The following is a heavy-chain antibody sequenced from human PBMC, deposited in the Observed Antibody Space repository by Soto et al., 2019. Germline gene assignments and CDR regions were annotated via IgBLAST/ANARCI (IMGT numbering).Heavy chain of an antibody. Sequence: PSETLSLTCTVSGGSISSYYWSWIRQPPGKGLEWIGYIYYSGSTTYHPSLKSRVTISVDTSKNQSSLKLSSVTAADTPVYYCARGAPYSGSWYIYYYMDVWGKGTTVTVSS. J-gene: IGHJ6*03. CDR2: IYYSGST. V-gene: IGHV4-59*12. CDR1: GGSISSYY. D-gene: IGHD6-13*01. CDR3: ARGAPYSGSWYIYYYMDV.